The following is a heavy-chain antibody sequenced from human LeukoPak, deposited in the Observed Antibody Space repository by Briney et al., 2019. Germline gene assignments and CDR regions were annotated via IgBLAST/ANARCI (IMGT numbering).Heavy chain of an antibody. CDR3: ARDHHGSGSYPNP. CDR2: IYSDGNT. CDR1: GFTVNSIY. J-gene: IGHJ5*02. D-gene: IGHD3-10*01. Sequence: PGGSLRLSCAASGFTVNSIYMSWVRQAPGKGLEWISVIYSDGNTYYADSVKGRSTISRDNSKNTLYLQMNSLRVEDTAVYYCARDHHGSGSYPNPWGQGTLVTVSS. V-gene: IGHV3-66*01.